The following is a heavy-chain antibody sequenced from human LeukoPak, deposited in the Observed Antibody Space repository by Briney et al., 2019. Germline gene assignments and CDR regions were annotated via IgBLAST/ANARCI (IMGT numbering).Heavy chain of an antibody. CDR1: GFTFSSYA. V-gene: IGHV3-23*01. CDR2: ISGSGGST. Sequence: GGSLRLSCAASGFTFSSYAMSWVRQAPGKGLEWVSAISGSGGSTYYADSVKGRFTISRDNSKNTLYLQMNSLRAEDTAVYYCPKAGLKLWSYYYYYYMDVWGKGTTVTVSS. J-gene: IGHJ6*03. D-gene: IGHD5-18*01. CDR3: PKAGLKLWSYYYYYYMDV.